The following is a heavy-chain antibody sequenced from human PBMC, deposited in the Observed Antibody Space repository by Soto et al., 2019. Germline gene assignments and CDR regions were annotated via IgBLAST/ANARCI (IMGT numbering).Heavy chain of an antibody. J-gene: IGHJ6*03. CDR3: ARGAINYYYEDV. CDR1: GCTFSDYW. Sequence: EVQLVESGGGLVQPGGSLRLSCAASGCTFSDYWMHWVRQAPRKGLEWVSRIKRDGSTTNYADSVKGRFTISRDNAKNTLYLEMNSLRVEDTADYYCARGAINYYYEDVWGKGTTVTVSS. V-gene: IGHV3-74*01. CDR2: IKRDGSTT.